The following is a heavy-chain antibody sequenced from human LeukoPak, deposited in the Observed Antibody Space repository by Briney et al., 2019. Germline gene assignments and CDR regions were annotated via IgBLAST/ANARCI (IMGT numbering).Heavy chain of an antibody. CDR3: AREEDDYGDYVGDYFDY. CDR1: GFTFSSYW. J-gene: IGHJ4*02. V-gene: IGHV3-7*03. D-gene: IGHD4-17*01. CDR2: IKQDGSEK. Sequence: GGSLRLPCAASGFTFSSYWMSWVRQAPGKGLEWVANIKQDGSEKYYVDSVKGRFTISRDNAKNSLYLQMNSLGAEDTAVYYCAREEDDYGDYVGDYFDYWGQGTLVTVSS.